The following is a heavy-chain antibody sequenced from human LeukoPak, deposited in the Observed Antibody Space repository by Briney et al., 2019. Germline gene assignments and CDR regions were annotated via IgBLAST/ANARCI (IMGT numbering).Heavy chain of an antibody. D-gene: IGHD3-16*01. CDR1: GGSFSGDY. CDR3: ARANPYVYYFDY. CDR2: IYYSGST. J-gene: IGHJ4*02. Sequence: SETLSLTCAVYGGSFSGDYWSWIRQPPGKGLEWIGYIYYSGSTNYNPSLKSRVTISVDTSKNQFSLKLSSVTAADTAVYYCARANPYVYYFDYWGQGTLVTVSS. V-gene: IGHV4-59*01.